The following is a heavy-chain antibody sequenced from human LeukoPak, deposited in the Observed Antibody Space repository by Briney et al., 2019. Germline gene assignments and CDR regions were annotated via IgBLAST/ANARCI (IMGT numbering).Heavy chain of an antibody. V-gene: IGHV1-2*02. CDR3: ARSPSGELDY. Sequence: GASVKVSCKTSGYTFTSYCIHWVRQAPGQGLDYMGWINPDNGGTNYAQNFQGRVIMTRDTSISTAYMQLSRLTSDDTAVYYCARSPSGELDYWGRGTLVSVSS. CDR2: INPDNGGT. J-gene: IGHJ4*02. D-gene: IGHD1-26*01. CDR1: GYTFTSYC.